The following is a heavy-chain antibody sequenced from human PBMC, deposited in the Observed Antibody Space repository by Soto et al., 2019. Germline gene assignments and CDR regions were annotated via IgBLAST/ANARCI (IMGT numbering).Heavy chain of an antibody. J-gene: IGHJ4*02. CDR2: INPKKDDT. CDR1: GDRFVNFY. V-gene: IGHV1-2*02. Sequence: QVQLVQSGAEVKNPGASVKVSCKAFGDRFVNFYLHWVRQAPGQGLEWMGWINPKKDDTNYAQKFQGRVTMTRDTSIGVAYMELSGLSPGDTAVYFCARDDTGANFGLWGQGTLVTVS. CDR3: ARDDTGANFGL. D-gene: IGHD2-8*02.